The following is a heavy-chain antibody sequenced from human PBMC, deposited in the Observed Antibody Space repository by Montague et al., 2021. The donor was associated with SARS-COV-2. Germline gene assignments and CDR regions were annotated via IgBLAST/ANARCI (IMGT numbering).Heavy chain of an antibody. CDR3: AREGGWLSRGSYSFDY. D-gene: IGHD3-22*01. V-gene: IGHV4-39*07. CDR1: GGSISSSSYY. Sequence: SETLSLTCTVSGGSISSSSYYWGWIRQPPGKGLEWIGSIYYSGSTYYNSSLKSRVTISVDTSKNQFSLKLSSVTAADTAVYYCAREGGWLSRGSYSFDYWGQGTLVTVSS. J-gene: IGHJ4*02. CDR2: IYYSGST.